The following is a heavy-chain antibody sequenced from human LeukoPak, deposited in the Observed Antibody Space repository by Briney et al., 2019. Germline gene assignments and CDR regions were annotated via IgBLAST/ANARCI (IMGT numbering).Heavy chain of an antibody. CDR1: GGSISSSSYY. V-gene: IGHV4-39*01. Sequence: PSETLSLTCTVSGGSISSSSYYWGWIRQPPGKGLEWIGSIYYSGSTYYNPSLKSRVTISVDTSKNQFSLKLSSVTAADTAVYYCARLTHFVVVVAARPHDAFDIWGQGTMVTVSS. CDR2: IYYSGST. CDR3: ARLTHFVVVVAARPHDAFDI. J-gene: IGHJ3*02. D-gene: IGHD2-15*01.